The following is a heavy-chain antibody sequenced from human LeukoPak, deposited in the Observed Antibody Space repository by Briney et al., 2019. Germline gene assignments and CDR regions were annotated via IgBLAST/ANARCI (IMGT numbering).Heavy chain of an antibody. V-gene: IGHV3-23*01. CDR2: ISGSGGTT. CDR3: AKRPSRSSPSCIDY. J-gene: IGHJ4*02. Sequence: SGGSLRLSCAASGFTFSSYAMSWVRQAPGKGLEWVSGISGSGGTTFYADSVKGRFTISRDNSKNTVFLQMNSLRAEDTAIYYCAKRPSRSSPSCIDYWGQGTLVTVSS. D-gene: IGHD2-2*01. CDR1: GFTFSSYA.